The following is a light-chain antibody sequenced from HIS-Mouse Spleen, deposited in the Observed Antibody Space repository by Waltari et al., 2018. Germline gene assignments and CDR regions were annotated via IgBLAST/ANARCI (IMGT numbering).Light chain of an antibody. CDR2: EGS. J-gene: IGLJ2*01. CDR3: CSYAGSSTVV. Sequence: QSALTQPASVSGSPGQSITISCTGTSSDVGSYNLVPWYQQHPGKAPKLMIYEGSKRPSGVSNRFSGPKSGNTASLTISGLQAEDEADYYCCSYAGSSTVVFGGGTKLTVL. V-gene: IGLV2-23*01. CDR1: SSDVGSYNL.